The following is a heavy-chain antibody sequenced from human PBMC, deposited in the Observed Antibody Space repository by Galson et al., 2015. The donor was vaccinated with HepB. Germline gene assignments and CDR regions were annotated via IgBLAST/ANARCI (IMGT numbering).Heavy chain of an antibody. Sequence: SLRLSCAASGFTFSSYGMHWVRQAPGKGLEWVAVIWYDGSNKYYADSVKGRFTISRDNSKNTLYLQMNSLRAEDTAVYYCARAVYDSSGFRISPSSDYWGQGTLVTVSS. CDR2: IWYDGSNK. V-gene: IGHV3-33*01. D-gene: IGHD3-22*01. CDR3: ARAVYDSSGFRISPSSDY. J-gene: IGHJ4*02. CDR1: GFTFSSYG.